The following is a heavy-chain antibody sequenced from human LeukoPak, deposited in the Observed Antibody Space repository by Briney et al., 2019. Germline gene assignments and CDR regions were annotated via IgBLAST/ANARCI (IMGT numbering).Heavy chain of an antibody. J-gene: IGHJ4*02. CDR3: VRDLSWNDQGNAYYFDY. CDR1: GFTFSSYS. CDR2: ISSSSSYI. V-gene: IGHV3-21*01. Sequence: GGSLRLSCAASGFTFSSYSMNWVRQAPGKGLEWVSSISSSSSYIYYADSVKGRFTISRDNAKNSLYLQMNSLRAEDTAVYYCVRDLSWNDQGNAYYFDYWGQGTLVTVSS. D-gene: IGHD1-1*01.